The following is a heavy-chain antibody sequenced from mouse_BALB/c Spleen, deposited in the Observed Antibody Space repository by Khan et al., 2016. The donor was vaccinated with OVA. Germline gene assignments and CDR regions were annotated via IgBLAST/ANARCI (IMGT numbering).Heavy chain of an antibody. CDR1: GYSITSNYA. CDR2: ISYSGST. CDR3: ARGKYSGYALDY. Sequence: QLEESGPGLVKPSQSLSLTCTVNGYSITSNYAWNWIRQFPGNKLEWMGYISYSGSTNYNPSLKSRLSITRDTSKNQFFMLLHSVTTEDSATYYCARGKYSGYALDYWGQGTSVTVSS. V-gene: IGHV3-2*02. J-gene: IGHJ4*01.